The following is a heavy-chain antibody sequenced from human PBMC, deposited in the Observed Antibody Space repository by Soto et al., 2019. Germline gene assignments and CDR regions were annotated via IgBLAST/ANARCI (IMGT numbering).Heavy chain of an antibody. J-gene: IGHJ6*02. CDR3: ARVIYYGSGSYSPYGMDV. CDR2: VSPPFRTS. D-gene: IGHD3-10*01. CDR1: GVSFNNNG. V-gene: IGHV1-69*01. Sequence: QVQLVQSGAEVKKPGSSVKVSCKTSGVSFNNNGIGWVRQAPGHVLEWMGGVSPPFRTSNYARKFQGRISITADASTGTVNMEVSSLTSDDTAQYLCARVIYYGSGSYSPYGMDVWGQGTTVTVSS.